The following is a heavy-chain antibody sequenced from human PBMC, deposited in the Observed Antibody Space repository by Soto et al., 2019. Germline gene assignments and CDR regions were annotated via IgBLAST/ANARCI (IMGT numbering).Heavy chain of an antibody. CDR3: ARAGFGDFRMVYYYYYMDV. CDR1: GYTFTTYG. D-gene: IGHD3-10*01. J-gene: IGHJ6*03. CDR2: ISTYNGDT. V-gene: IGHV1-18*01. Sequence: ASVKVSCTASGYTFTTYGISWVRQAPGQGLEWMGWISTYNGDTNYAQILQGRVTMTTDTSTSTAYMELRSLISDDTAVYYCARAGFGDFRMVYYYYYMDVWGKGTTVTVSS.